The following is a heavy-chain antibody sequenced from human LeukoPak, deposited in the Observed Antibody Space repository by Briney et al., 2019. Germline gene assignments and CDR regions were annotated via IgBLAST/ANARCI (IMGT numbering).Heavy chain of an antibody. D-gene: IGHD6-19*01. CDR2: ISGSGGST. J-gene: IGHJ4*02. CDR3: AKDLKGGQWLEQGYDY. Sequence: GGSLRLSCAASGFTFSSYAMSWVRQAPGKGLEWVSAISGSGGSTYYADSVKGRFTISRDNSQNTLYLQMNSLRAEDTAVYYCAKDLKGGQWLEQGYDYWGQGTLVTVSS. V-gene: IGHV3-23*01. CDR1: GFTFSSYA.